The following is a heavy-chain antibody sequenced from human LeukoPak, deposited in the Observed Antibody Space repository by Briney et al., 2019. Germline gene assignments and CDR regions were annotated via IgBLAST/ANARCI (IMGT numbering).Heavy chain of an antibody. CDR3: ARGVYSSGSSHDY. Sequence: PGGSLRLSCVASGFTFGSHWMSWVRRAPGKGLEWVANIKLDGSEKYYVDSVKGRFTISRDNAMDSLYLQMNRLRVEDTAVYYRARGVYSSGSSHDYWGQGTLVTVSS. CDR1: GFTFGSHW. D-gene: IGHD3-10*01. V-gene: IGHV3-7*01. J-gene: IGHJ4*02. CDR2: IKLDGSEK.